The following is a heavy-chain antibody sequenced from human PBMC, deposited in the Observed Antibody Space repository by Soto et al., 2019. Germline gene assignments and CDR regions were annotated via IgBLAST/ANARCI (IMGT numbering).Heavy chain of an antibody. CDR1: GDTFSFYT. Sequence: QVQLVQSGTEVKKPGSSVKVSCKASGDTFSFYTINWVRQAPGLGLEWVGRINPIVSMSNQAQKFQGRVSMTADNSTSPAYMELRSLRSDDTAMYFCAASYGSGYRAFDYWGQGALVIVSS. J-gene: IGHJ4*02. CDR3: AASYGSGYRAFDY. V-gene: IGHV1-69*02. D-gene: IGHD3-10*01. CDR2: INPIVSMS.